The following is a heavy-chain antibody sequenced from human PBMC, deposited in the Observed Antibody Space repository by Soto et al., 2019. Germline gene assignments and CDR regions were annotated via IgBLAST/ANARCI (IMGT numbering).Heavy chain of an antibody. CDR2: INPSGGST. J-gene: IGHJ3*02. CDR3: ARDTKRNYSGSYVTPGLSAFDI. D-gene: IGHD1-26*01. CDR1: GYTFTSYY. V-gene: IGHV1-46*03. Sequence: ASVKVSCKASGYTFTSYYMHWVRQAPGQGLEWMGIINPSGGSTSYAQKFQGRVTMTRDTSTSTVYMELSSLRSEDTAVYYCARDTKRNYSGSYVTPGLSAFDIWGQGTMVTVSS.